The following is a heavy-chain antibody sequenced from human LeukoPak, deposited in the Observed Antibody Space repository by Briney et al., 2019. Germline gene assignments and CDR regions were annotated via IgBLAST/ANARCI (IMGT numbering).Heavy chain of an antibody. CDR1: GFTFSSYW. CDR2: IKQDGSEK. J-gene: IGHJ4*02. V-gene: IGHV3-7*01. Sequence: GGSLRLSCAASGFTFSSYWMSWVRQAPGKGLEWVANIKQDGSEKYYVDSVKGRFTISRDNAKNSLHLQMNSLRAEDTAVYYCAREGKDYGDYVHYWGQGTLVTVSS. CDR3: AREGKDYGDYVHY. D-gene: IGHD4-17*01.